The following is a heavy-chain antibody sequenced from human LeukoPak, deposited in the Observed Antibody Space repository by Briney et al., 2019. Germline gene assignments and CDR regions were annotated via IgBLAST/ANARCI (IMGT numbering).Heavy chain of an antibody. CDR1: GFTFSSYA. CDR3: ARGAHKRDDYGGFFDY. CDR2: ISSNGGST. D-gene: IGHD4-23*01. V-gene: IGHV3-64*01. J-gene: IGHJ4*02. Sequence: GGSLRLSCVASGFTFSSYAMHWVRQAPGKGLEYVSAISSNGGSTYYANSVKGRFTISRDNSKNTLYLQMGSLRAEDTAVYYCARGAHKRDDYGGFFDYWGQGTLVTVSS.